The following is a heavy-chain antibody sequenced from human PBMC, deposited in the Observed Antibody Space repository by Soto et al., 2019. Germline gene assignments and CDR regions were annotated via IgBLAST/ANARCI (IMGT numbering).Heavy chain of an antibody. CDR1: GGSISSGDYY. D-gene: IGHD2-15*01. Sequence: SETLSLTCTVSGGSISSGDYYWSWIRQPPGKGLEWIGYIYHSGSTYYNPSLKSRVTISVDTSKNQFSLKLSSVTAADAAVYYCAREPEVVVAATTGWFDPWGQGTLVTVSS. CDR2: IYHSGST. V-gene: IGHV4-30-4*01. CDR3: AREPEVVVAATTGWFDP. J-gene: IGHJ5*02.